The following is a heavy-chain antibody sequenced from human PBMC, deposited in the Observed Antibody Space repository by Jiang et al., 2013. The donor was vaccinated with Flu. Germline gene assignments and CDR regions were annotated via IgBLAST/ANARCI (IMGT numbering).Heavy chain of an antibody. CDR2: ITTYNGIT. CDR3: ARVAAVAASESDY. V-gene: IGHV1-18*04. Sequence: SYGVTWVRQAPGQGLEWMGWITTYNGITNYAQKFQSRVTMTTDSSTSTAYMELRSLRSDDTAVYYCARVAAVAASESDYWGQGTLVTVSS. J-gene: IGHJ4*02. D-gene: IGHD6-19*01. CDR1: SYG.